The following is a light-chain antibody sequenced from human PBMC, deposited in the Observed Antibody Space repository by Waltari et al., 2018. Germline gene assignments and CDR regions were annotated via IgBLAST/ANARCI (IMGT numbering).Light chain of an antibody. CDR2: DVS. CDR3: SSYTGGSTSV. Sequence: QSALTQPASVSGSPGQSIPISCTASSSAFPPHNYLSWYQQPPGKAPKPMIYDVSNRPPGVSIRFSGSKSGNTASLTISGLRAEDEADYHCSSYTGGSTSVFGTGTKVTVL. J-gene: IGLJ1*01. V-gene: IGLV2-14*03. CDR1: SSAFPPHNY.